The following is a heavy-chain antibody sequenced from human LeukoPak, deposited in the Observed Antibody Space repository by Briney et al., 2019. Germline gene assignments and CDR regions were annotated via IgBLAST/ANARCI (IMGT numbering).Heavy chain of an antibody. CDR3: AKTQGFFDH. CDR1: GFTFSNNG. CDR2: ISDGGDTT. V-gene: IGHV3-23*01. J-gene: IGHJ4*02. Sequence: GGSLRLSCAASGFTFSNNGMTWVRQAPGKGMEWVTGISDGGDTTYDAGSVKGRFTVSRDNSKNILYLQMNSLRAEDTAIYYCAKTQGFFDHWVRGSLVTVSS.